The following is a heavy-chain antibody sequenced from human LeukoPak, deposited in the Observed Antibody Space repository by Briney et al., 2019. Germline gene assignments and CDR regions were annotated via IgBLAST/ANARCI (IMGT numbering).Heavy chain of an antibody. CDR2: ISGSGGST. Sequence: GGSLRLSCAASGFTFSSYAMSWVRQAPGKGLEWDPAISGSGGSTYYADSVKGRFTISRDNSKNTLYLQMNSLRAEDTAVYYCAILGGYGDYYYYYYMDVWGKGTTVTVSS. CDR3: AILGGYGDYYYYYYMDV. D-gene: IGHD4-17*01. CDR1: GFTFSSYA. V-gene: IGHV3-23*01. J-gene: IGHJ6*03.